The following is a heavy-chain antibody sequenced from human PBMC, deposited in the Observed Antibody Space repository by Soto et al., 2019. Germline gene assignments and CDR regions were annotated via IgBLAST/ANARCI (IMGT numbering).Heavy chain of an antibody. CDR3: ARVRYFAPDP. D-gene: IGHD3-9*01. V-gene: IGHV4-61*01. Sequence: SETLSLTCTVSGASLTIGNHYWSWIRQPPGKGLEWIGYISYSAITNYNPSLKSRVTISADMSKNQFSLKLTSVTAADTAVYFCARVRYFAPDPWGQGTLVTVSS. CDR1: GASLTIGNHY. J-gene: IGHJ5*02. CDR2: ISYSAIT.